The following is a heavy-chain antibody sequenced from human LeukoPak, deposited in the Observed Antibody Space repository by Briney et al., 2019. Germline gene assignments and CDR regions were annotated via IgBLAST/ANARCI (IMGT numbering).Heavy chain of an antibody. V-gene: IGHV3-30*03. D-gene: IGHD3-10*01. Sequence: GGSLRLSCAASGFTFSSYGMHWVRQAPGKGLEWVAVISYDGSNKYYADSVKGRFTISRDNSKNTLYLQMNSLRAEDTAVYYCARDTGYYASGSFDYWGQGTLVTVSS. CDR2: ISYDGSNK. CDR3: ARDTGYYASGSFDY. J-gene: IGHJ4*02. CDR1: GFTFSSYG.